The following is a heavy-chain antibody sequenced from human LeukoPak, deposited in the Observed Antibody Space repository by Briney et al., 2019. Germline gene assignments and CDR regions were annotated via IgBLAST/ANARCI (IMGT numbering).Heavy chain of an antibody. V-gene: IGHV4-34*01. D-gene: IGHD3-9*01. CDR2: INHSGST. CDR1: GGSFSGYC. Sequence: SETLSLTCAVYGGSFSGYCWSWIRQPPGKGLEWIGEINHSGSTNYNPSLKSRVTISVDTSKNQFSLKLSSVTAADTAVYYCARLGILTGYYKGGYFDYWGQGTLVTVSS. CDR3: ARLGILTGYYKGGYFDY. J-gene: IGHJ4*02.